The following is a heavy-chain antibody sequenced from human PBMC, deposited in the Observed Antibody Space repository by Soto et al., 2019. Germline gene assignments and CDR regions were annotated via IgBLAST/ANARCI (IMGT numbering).Heavy chain of an antibody. J-gene: IGHJ3*02. Sequence: PSETLSLTCAVSSGSISSSNWWSWVRQPPGKGLEWIGEIYHSGSANYNPSLKSRVTISVDKSKNQFSLKLSSVTAADTAVYYCARGKNSWFMGDDAFDIWGQGTMVTVSS. CDR1: SGSISSSNW. CDR2: IYHSGSA. D-gene: IGHD6-13*01. V-gene: IGHV4-4*02. CDR3: ARGKNSWFMGDDAFDI.